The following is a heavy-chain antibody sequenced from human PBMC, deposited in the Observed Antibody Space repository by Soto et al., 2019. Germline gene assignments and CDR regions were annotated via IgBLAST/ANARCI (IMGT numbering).Heavy chain of an antibody. CDR2: IDPSDSYT. D-gene: IGHD3-22*01. J-gene: IGHJ6*02. Sequence: PGESLKISCKGSGYSFTSYWISWVRQMPGKGLAWMGRIDPSDSYTNYSPSFQGHVTISADKSISTAYLQWSSLKASDTAMYYCARRGADYYDSSGYYYYYYGMDVWGQGTTVTVSS. CDR3: ARRGADYYDSSGYYYYYYGMDV. CDR1: GYSFTSYW. V-gene: IGHV5-10-1*01.